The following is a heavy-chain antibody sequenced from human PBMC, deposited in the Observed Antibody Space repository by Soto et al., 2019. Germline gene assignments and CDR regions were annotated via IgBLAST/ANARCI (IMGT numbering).Heavy chain of an antibody. CDR1: GGSISSYY. D-gene: IGHD3-22*01. Sequence: PSETLSLTCTVSGGSISSYYWSWIRQPPGKGLEWIGYIYYSGSTNYNPSLKSRVTISVDTSKNQFSLKLSSVTAADTAVYYCARSKYYYDSSGYYFFPFDIWGQGTMVTVSS. V-gene: IGHV4-59*08. CDR3: ARSKYYYDSSGYYFFPFDI. CDR2: IYYSGST. J-gene: IGHJ3*02.